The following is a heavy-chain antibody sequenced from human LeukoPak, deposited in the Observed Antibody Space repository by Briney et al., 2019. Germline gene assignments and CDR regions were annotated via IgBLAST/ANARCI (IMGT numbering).Heavy chain of an antibody. CDR3: ARGGDYPFDY. D-gene: IGHD4-17*01. Sequence: GGSLRLSCAASGFTCSSYWMHWVRQAPGKGLVWVSRSNSDGSSTNYADSVKGRFTISRDNAKNTLYLQMNSLRAEDTAVYYCARGGDYPFDYWGQGTLVTVSS. J-gene: IGHJ4*02. CDR1: GFTCSSYW. V-gene: IGHV3-74*01. CDR2: SNSDGSST.